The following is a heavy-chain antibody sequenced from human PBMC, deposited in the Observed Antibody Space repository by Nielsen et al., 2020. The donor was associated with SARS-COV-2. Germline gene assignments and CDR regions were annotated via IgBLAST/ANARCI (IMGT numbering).Heavy chain of an antibody. CDR2: ISYDGSNK. Sequence: GESLKISCAASGFTFSSYWMSWVRQAPGKGLEWVAVISYDGSNKYYADSVKGRFTISRDNSKNTLYLQMNSLRAEDTAVYYCAKDGGSPIFGVVTYYYYYGMDAWGQGTTVTVSS. CDR1: GFTFSSYW. D-gene: IGHD3-3*01. CDR3: AKDGGSPIFGVVTYYYYYGMDA. J-gene: IGHJ6*02. V-gene: IGHV3-30*18.